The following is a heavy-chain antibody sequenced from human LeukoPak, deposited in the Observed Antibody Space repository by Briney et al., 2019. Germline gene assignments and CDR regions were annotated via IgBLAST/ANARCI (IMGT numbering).Heavy chain of an antibody. Sequence: SETLSLTCAVYGGSFSGYCWSWIRQPPGKGLEWIGEINHSGSTNYNPSLKSRVTISVDTSKNQFSLKLSSVTAADTAVYYCARGRDKLGYCSSTSCYRQYNWFGPWGQGTLVTVSS. V-gene: IGHV4-34*01. CDR3: ARGRDKLGYCSSTSCYRQYNWFGP. CDR1: GGSFSGYC. J-gene: IGHJ5*02. CDR2: INHSGST. D-gene: IGHD2-2*02.